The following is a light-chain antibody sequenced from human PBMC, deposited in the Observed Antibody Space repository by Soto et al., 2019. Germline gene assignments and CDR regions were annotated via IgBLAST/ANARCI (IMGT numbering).Light chain of an antibody. CDR2: STN. CDR3: ALYLGGGITV. J-gene: IGLJ7*01. V-gene: IGLV8-61*01. Sequence: QTVVTQEPSISVSPGGTVTLTCGLTSGSVSITSYPSWFQQTPGQAPRTLIYSTNTRSSGVSDRFSGSILGSKAALTITGAQAADESHYYSALYLGGGITVFGGGTQLTVL. CDR1: SGSVSITSY.